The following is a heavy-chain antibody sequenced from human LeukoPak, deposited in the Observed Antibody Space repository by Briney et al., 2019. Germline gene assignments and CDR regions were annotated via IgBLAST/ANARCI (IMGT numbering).Heavy chain of an antibody. CDR1: GYTFTGYY. V-gene: IGHV1-2*02. D-gene: IGHD5-18*01. J-gene: IGHJ4*02. CDR2: INSNSGGT. CDR3: ARDVFYTAMPN. Sequence: ASVKVSCKASGYTFTGYYMHWVRQAPGQGLEWMGWINSNSGGTNYAQKFQGRVTMTRDTSISTAYTELSRLRSDDTAVYYCARDVFYTAMPNWGQGTLVTVSS.